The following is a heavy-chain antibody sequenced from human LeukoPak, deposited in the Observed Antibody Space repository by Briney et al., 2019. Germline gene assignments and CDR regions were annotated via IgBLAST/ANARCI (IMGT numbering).Heavy chain of an antibody. CDR1: GGSISSGGYY. CDR3: ARGITVDAVEDAFGI. V-gene: IGHV4-31*03. J-gene: IGHJ3*02. D-gene: IGHD4-23*01. CDR2: IYYSGST. Sequence: SETLSLTCTVSGGSISSGGYYWSWIRQHPGKGLEWIGYIYYSGSTYYNPSLKSRVTISVDTSKNQFSLKLSSVTAADTAVYYCARGITVDAVEDAFGIWGQGTMVTVSS.